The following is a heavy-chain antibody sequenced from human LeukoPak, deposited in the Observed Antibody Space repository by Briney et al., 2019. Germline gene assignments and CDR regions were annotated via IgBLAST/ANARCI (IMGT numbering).Heavy chain of an antibody. Sequence: GGSLRLSCAASGFTFSSYWMKWARQAPGKGLEWVASINHNGNVNYYVDSVKGRFTISRDNAKNSLYLQMSNLRAEDTAVYFCARGGGLDVWGQGATVTVSS. CDR1: GFTFSSYW. D-gene: IGHD3-16*01. CDR2: INHNGNVN. J-gene: IGHJ6*02. CDR3: ARGGGLDV. V-gene: IGHV3-7*03.